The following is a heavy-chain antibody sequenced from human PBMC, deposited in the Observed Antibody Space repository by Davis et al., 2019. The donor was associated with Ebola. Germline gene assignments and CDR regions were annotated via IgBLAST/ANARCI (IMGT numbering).Heavy chain of an antibody. CDR2: IYSGGSK. CDR1: GFTFTTSA. J-gene: IGHJ4*02. Sequence: GESLKISCAASGFTFTTSAMSWVRQAPGQGLEWVSVIYSGGSKYYADSVKGRFTISRDKSRNTVYLQMDSLRADDTAFYYCAGGGYTGFRDSWGQGTLVTVSS. D-gene: IGHD5-12*01. CDR3: AGGGYTGFRDS. V-gene: IGHV3-23*03.